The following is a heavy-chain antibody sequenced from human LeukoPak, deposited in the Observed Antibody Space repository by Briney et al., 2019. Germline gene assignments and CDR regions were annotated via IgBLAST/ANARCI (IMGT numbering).Heavy chain of an antibody. D-gene: IGHD2-21*02. CDR2: IYTSGST. V-gene: IGHV4-61*02. J-gene: IGHJ5*02. Sequence: PSETLSLTCTVSGGSISSGSYYWRWIRQPAGTGLEWIGRIYTSGSTNYNPSLKSRVTISVDTSKNQFSLKLSSVTAADTAVYYCARDVVVVTAIGNWFNPWGQGTLVTVSS. CDR1: GGSISSGSYY. CDR3: ARDVVVVTAIGNWFNP.